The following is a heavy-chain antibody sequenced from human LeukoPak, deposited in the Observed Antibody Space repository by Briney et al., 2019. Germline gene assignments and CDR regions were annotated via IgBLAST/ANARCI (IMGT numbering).Heavy chain of an antibody. V-gene: IGHV3-48*01. CDR3: ARVDTVVTDAFDI. CDR2: ITRSSTTI. D-gene: IGHD2-21*02. Sequence: GGSLRLSCAASGFNFSIYSMNWVRQAPGKGLEWVSYITRSSTTIYYADSVKGRFTISRDNAKNSLYLQMNSLRAEDTAVYYCARVDTVVTDAFDIWGQGTMVTVSS. J-gene: IGHJ3*02. CDR1: GFNFSIYS.